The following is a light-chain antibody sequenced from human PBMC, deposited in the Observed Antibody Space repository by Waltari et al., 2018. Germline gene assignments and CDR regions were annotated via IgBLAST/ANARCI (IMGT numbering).Light chain of an antibody. CDR2: LGS. J-gene: IGKJ1*01. CDR3: MQALQTPPA. CDR1: QSLLHSNGYNY. Sequence: DIVMTQSPLSLPVTPGEPASISCRSSQSLLHSNGYNYLDWYLQKQGQSPQLLIYLGSNRASGGPDRFRGSGSGTDFTLKISRVEAEDVGVYYCMQALQTPPAFGQGTKVEIK. V-gene: IGKV2-28*01.